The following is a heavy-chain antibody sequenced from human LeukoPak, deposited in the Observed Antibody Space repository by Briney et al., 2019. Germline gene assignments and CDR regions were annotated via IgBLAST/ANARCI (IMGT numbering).Heavy chain of an antibody. D-gene: IGHD1-7*01. CDR2: INPSGGIT. J-gene: IGHJ6*02. CDR1: GYTFTSYY. V-gene: IGHV1-46*01. CDR3: ARGETTAGAGDV. Sequence: GASVKVSCKASGYTFTSYYMHWVRQAPGQGLEWVGIINPSGGITNYAQKFQGRVTMTRDTSTSTVYMELSSLRSEDTAVYYCARGETTAGAGDVWGQGTTVTVSS.